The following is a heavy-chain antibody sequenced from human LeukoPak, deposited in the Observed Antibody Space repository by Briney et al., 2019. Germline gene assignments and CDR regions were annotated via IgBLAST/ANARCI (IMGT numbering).Heavy chain of an antibody. J-gene: IGHJ4*02. CDR2: INPNSGGT. CDR1: GYTFTGYY. Sequence: GASVKVSCKASGYTFTGYYMRWVRQAPGQGLEWMGWINPNSGGTNYAQKFQGWVTMTRDTSISTAYMELSRLRSDDTAVYYCARGYCSGGSCYFEGFDYWGQGTLVTVSS. CDR3: ARGYCSGGSCYFEGFDY. V-gene: IGHV1-2*04. D-gene: IGHD2-15*01.